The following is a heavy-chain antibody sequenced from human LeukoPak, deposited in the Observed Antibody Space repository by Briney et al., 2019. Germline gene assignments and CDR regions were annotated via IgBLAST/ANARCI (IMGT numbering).Heavy chain of an antibody. D-gene: IGHD1-1*01. V-gene: IGHV1-69*13. CDR3: ARGNAHDS. Sequence: GASVKVSCTASGGSFTSFAINWVRQTPGQGLEWVGGFIPIIGTANYAQKFQGRVTITAADSTDTAFMEMSSLRLEDTAIYYCARGNAHDSWGQGTLVTVSS. CDR2: FIPIIGTA. J-gene: IGHJ4*02. CDR1: GGSFTSFA.